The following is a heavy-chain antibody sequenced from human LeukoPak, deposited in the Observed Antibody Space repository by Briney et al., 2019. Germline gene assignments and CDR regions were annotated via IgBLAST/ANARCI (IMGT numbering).Heavy chain of an antibody. Sequence: PGGSLRLSCAASGFTFSSFTMHWVRQAPGKGLRWMAVISSDGSNKYYADSVKGRFTVSRDNSKNTLYLQMNSLRAEDTAVYYCDYGGNSLDYWGQGTLVTVSS. D-gene: IGHD4-23*01. CDR2: ISSDGSNK. J-gene: IGHJ4*02. V-gene: IGHV3-30-3*01. CDR1: GFTFSSFT. CDR3: DYGGNSLDY.